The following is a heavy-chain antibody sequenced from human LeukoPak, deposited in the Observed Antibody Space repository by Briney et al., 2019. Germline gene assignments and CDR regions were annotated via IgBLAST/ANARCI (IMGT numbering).Heavy chain of an antibody. CDR3: EDGIRYFDWFPFDY. Sequence: SDTLSLICTVAGGSISSHYWSWIRQPPGKGLESIGYIDYSGSTNYHPSLKSRVTISVDTSKNQFSLKLSSVTAAVMFVFQAEDGIRYFDWFPFDYWGQGTLVTVSS. D-gene: IGHD3-9*01. V-gene: IGHV4-59*08. J-gene: IGHJ4*02. CDR2: IDYSGST. CDR1: GGSISSHY.